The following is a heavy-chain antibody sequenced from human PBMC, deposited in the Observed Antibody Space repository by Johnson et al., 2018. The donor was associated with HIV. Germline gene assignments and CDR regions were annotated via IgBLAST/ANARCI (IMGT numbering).Heavy chain of an antibody. D-gene: IGHD3-10*01. V-gene: IGHV3-30*02. CDR1: GFTFSSYG. J-gene: IGHJ3*02. CDR2: TQYDGSNI. Sequence: VQLVESGGGVVQPGGSLRLSCAASGFTFSSYGMHWVRQAPGKGLEWVAFTQYDGSNIYYADSVKGRFTISRENAKNSLYLQMNSLRAEDTAVYYCARVVRGGDAFDIWGQGTMVTVSS. CDR3: ARVVRGGDAFDI.